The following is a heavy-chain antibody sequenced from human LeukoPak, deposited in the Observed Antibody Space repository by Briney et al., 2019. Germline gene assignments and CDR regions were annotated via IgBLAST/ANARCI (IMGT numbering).Heavy chain of an antibody. CDR2: IYYGGST. CDR3: ASQGVTPRMNWFDP. CDR1: GGSISSYY. J-gene: IGHJ5*02. Sequence: PSETLPLTCTVSGGSISSYYWSWIRQPPGKGLEWIGYIYYGGSTNYNPSLKSRVTISVDTSKNQFSLKLSSMTAADTAVYYCASQGVTPRMNWFDPWGQGTLVTVSS. D-gene: IGHD2-15*01. V-gene: IGHV4-59*08.